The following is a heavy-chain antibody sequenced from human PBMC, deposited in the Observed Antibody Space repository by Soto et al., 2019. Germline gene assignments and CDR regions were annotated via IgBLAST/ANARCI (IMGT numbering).Heavy chain of an antibody. CDR1: GFTFVDFA. D-gene: IGHD2-8*02. Sequence: EVQLVESGGGLVQPGRSLSLSLAASGFTFVDFALHWVRQVPGRGLEWVSGISWNSVAIHYADSVKGRFTISRDNAKNSLYLQMNNLRGEDTALYYCAKATRLTDTGSDWGQGTLVTVSS. V-gene: IGHV3-9*01. CDR2: ISWNSVAI. CDR3: AKATRLTDTGSD. J-gene: IGHJ4*02.